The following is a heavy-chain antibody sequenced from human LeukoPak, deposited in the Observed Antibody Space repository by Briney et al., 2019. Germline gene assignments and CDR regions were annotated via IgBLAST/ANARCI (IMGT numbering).Heavy chain of an antibody. Sequence: GGSLRLSCASSGFTFSSYSMNWVRQAPGKGLEWVSSISTGSSYIFYADSVKGRFTISRDNAKNSLYLQMNSLRAEDTAVYYCARGYCGGGSCYLNAFDIWGQGTMVTVSS. CDR3: ARGYCGGGSCYLNAFDI. J-gene: IGHJ3*02. D-gene: IGHD2-15*01. CDR2: ISTGSSYI. CDR1: GFTFSSYS. V-gene: IGHV3-21*01.